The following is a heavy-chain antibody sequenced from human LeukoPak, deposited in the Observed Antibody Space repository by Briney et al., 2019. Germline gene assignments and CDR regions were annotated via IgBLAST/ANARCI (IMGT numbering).Heavy chain of an antibody. CDR1: GFTFSSYA. CDR2: ISGSGGST. Sequence: GGSLRLSCAASGFTFSSYAMSWVRQAPGKGLEWVSAISGSGGSTYYADSVKGRFTISRDNSKNTLYLQMSSLRAEDTAVYYCAKDQGDLRDSSSWYYFDYWGQGTLVTVSS. D-gene: IGHD6-13*01. J-gene: IGHJ4*02. V-gene: IGHV3-23*01. CDR3: AKDQGDLRDSSSWYYFDY.